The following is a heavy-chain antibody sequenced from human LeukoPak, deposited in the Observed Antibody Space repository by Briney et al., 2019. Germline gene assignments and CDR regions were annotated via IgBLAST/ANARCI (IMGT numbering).Heavy chain of an antibody. D-gene: IGHD5-12*01. CDR2: TYYSSKWYT. CDR1: GDSFSSA. Sequence: SQTLSLTCAISGDSFSSAWNWIRQSPSRGLEWLGRTYYSSKWYTDYAVSVRGRVSIKPDTSKNPLSLQLSSVTPEDTAVYYCARGWLRSGFDLWGQGTLVTVSS. V-gene: IGHV6-1*01. J-gene: IGHJ4*02. CDR3: ARGWLRSGFDL.